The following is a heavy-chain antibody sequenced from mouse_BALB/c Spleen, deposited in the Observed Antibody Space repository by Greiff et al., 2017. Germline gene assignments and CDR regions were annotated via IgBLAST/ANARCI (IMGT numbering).Heavy chain of an antibody. D-gene: IGHD1-1*01. CDR3: ARSGYYGFDY. V-gene: IGHV1-82*01. CDR1: GYAFSSSW. J-gene: IGHJ2*01. CDR2: IYPGDGDT. Sequence: QVQLQQSGPELVKPGASVKISCKASGYAFSSSWMNWVKQRPGQGLEWIGRIYPGDGDTNYNGKFKGKATLTADKSSSTAYMQLSSLTSVDSAVYFCARSGYYGFDYWGQGTTLTVSS.